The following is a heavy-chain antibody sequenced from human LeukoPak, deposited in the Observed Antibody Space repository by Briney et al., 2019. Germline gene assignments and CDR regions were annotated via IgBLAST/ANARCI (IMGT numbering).Heavy chain of an antibody. CDR2: IKSKTDGGTI. Sequence: GGSLRLSCAASGFTLNNAWMSWVCQAPGKGLEWGGRIKSKTDGGTIDYAAPVKGRSTISRDDSKNGVYLLMNSLKTEDTAVYYCTTSYYDSSGFRAWGQGTLVTVSS. J-gene: IGHJ4*02. D-gene: IGHD3-22*01. CDR3: TTSYYDSSGFRA. CDR1: GFTLNNAW. V-gene: IGHV3-15*01.